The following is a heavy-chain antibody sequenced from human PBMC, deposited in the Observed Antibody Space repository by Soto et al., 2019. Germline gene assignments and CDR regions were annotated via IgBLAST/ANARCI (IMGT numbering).Heavy chain of an antibody. D-gene: IGHD3-22*01. CDR2: IYHVGIT. V-gene: IGHV4-34*01. CDR3: ARGGDSSCYYYVFDC. CDR1: GGYVRGFD. Sequence: SATLSLTCAASGGYVRGFDCTWTLQSPGKGLEWLGDIYHVGITNYNPSLKSRVTMSVDTSKNQFSLKLTSVTAADTAVYYCARGGDSSCYYYVFDCWGQGTLVTVYS. J-gene: IGHJ4*02.